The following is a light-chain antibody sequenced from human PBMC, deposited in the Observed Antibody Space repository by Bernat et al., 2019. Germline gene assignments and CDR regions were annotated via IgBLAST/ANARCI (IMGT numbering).Light chain of an antibody. CDR2: YDD. Sequence: SYVMTQPPSVSVAPGEPARISCGGNNIGSKSVHWYQQKPGQAPRLVMSYDDERPSGIPDRFSGSNFGNTATLTISSVEAGDGAGYYCQVWDSTNVHRVFGGGTKLTVL. CDR3: QVWDSTNVHRV. V-gene: IGLV3-21*04. CDR1: NIGSKS. J-gene: IGLJ2*01.